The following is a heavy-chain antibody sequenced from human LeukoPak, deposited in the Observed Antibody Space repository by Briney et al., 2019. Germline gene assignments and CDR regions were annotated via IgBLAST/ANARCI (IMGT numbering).Heavy chain of an antibody. CDR1: GGSFSGYY. J-gene: IGHJ4*02. CDR2: INHSGST. CDR3: ARVSPGLRYFGY. D-gene: IGHD3-9*01. V-gene: IGHV4-34*01. Sequence: SETLSLTCAVYGGSFSGYYWSWIRQPPGKGLEWIGEINHSGSTNYNPSLKSRVTISVDTSKNQFSLKLSSVTAADTAVYYCARVSPGLRYFGYWGQGTLVTVSS.